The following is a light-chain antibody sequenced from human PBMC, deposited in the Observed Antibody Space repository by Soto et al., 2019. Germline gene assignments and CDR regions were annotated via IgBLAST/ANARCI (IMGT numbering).Light chain of an antibody. CDR3: QQSYSTPRT. J-gene: IGKJ1*01. Sequence: DIQMTQSPSSLSASVGDRVTITCRASQSISSYLNWYQQKQGKAPKLLIYAASTLQSGVPSRISGSGSATDFTLTISSLQPDDFATYYCQQSYSTPRTFGQGTKVEIK. CDR2: AAS. V-gene: IGKV1-39*01. CDR1: QSISSY.